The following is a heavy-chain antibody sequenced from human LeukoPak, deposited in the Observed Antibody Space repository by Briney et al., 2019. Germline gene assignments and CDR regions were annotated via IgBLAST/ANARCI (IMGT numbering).Heavy chain of an antibody. CDR3: ARNIAAAGTVYFDY. J-gene: IGHJ4*02. Sequence: SETLSLTCTVSGGSISSYYWGWIRQPPGKGLEWIGYIYYSGSTNYNPSLKSRVTISVDTSKNQFSLKLSSVTAADTAVYYCARNIAAAGTVYFDYWGQGTLVTVSS. CDR2: IYYSGST. CDR1: GGSISSYY. V-gene: IGHV4-59*01. D-gene: IGHD6-13*01.